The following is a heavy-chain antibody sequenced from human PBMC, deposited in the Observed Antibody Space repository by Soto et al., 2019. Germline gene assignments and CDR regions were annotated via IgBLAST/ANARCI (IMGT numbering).Heavy chain of an antibody. V-gene: IGHV4-4*02. D-gene: IGHD2-2*01. Sequence: SESLSLTCAVSGVTIMGNKWWCWVRQSPEKGQEGIGVINNGGNINCNPSHKSRVTISMDKSKNQGSLKLNSVTAADTAVYYCARGVQYYSRTNCYQEPLGQGTLVTVSA. CDR1: GVTIMGNKW. J-gene: IGHJ5*02. CDR3: ARGVQYYSRTNCYQEP. CDR2: INNGGNI.